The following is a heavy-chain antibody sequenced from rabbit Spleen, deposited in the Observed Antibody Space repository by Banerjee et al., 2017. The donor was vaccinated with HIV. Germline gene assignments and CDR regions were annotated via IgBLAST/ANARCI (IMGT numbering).Heavy chain of an antibody. J-gene: IGHJ3*01. V-gene: IGHV1S7*01. D-gene: IGHD1-1*01. CDR3: AREDVGGSVSL. CDR1: GFSLTSYW. CDR2: IYPITETT. Sequence: QLEESGGGLVKPGGSLKLSCKASGFSLTSYWMNWVRQAPGKGLEWIGIIYPITETTYYANWVNGRFTISSDNARNTVDLQMNSLTAADTATYFCAREDVGGSVSLWGQGTLVTVS.